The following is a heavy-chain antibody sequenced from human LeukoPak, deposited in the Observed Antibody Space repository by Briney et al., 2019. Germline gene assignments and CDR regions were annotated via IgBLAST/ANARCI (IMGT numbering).Heavy chain of an antibody. CDR1: GFTFSSYG. CDR2: ISFDGTIK. J-gene: IGHJ4*02. CDR3: ANRPRPLAY. V-gene: IGHV3-33*08. Sequence: PGRSLRLSCAASGFTFSSYGIHWVRQAPGKGLEWVAVISFDGTIKYYTDSVKGRFTSSRDNSKNTLYLQMNSLRAEDTAVYYCANRPRPLAYWGQGTLVAVSS.